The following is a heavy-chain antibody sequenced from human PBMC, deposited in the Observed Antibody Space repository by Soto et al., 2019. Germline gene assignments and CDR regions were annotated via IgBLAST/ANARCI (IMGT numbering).Heavy chain of an antibody. Sequence: QITLKESGPTLVKPTQTLTLTCTSSGFSLRTSGVGVGWIRQPPGKALEWRALIYWDDDKRYSPSLKSRLTITKDTPKNQVVLTMSNMDPVDTAAYYCAHADIPGAFDIWGQGTMLTVSS. J-gene: IGHJ3*02. D-gene: IGHD2-15*01. CDR3: AHADIPGAFDI. CDR2: IYWDDDK. CDR1: GFSLRTSGVG. V-gene: IGHV2-5*02.